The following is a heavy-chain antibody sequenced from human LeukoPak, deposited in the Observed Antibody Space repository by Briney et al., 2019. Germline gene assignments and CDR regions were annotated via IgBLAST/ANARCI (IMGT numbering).Heavy chain of an antibody. Sequence: PSETLSLTCTVSGGSISSSSYYWGWIRQPPGKGLEWIGSIYYSGSTYYNPSLKSRVTISVDTSKNQFSLKLSSVTAADTAVYYCAREYSRDWFDPWGQGTLVTVSS. CDR2: IYYSGST. V-gene: IGHV4-39*07. CDR3: AREYSRDWFDP. CDR1: GGSISSSSYY. D-gene: IGHD5-18*01. J-gene: IGHJ5*02.